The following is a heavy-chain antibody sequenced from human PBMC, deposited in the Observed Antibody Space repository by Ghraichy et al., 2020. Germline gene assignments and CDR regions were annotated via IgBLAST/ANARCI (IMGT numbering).Heavy chain of an antibody. CDR1: GGSFSGYY. CDR2: INHSGST. J-gene: IGHJ4*02. Sequence: SETLSLTCAVYGGSFSGYYWSWIPQPPGKGLEWIGEINHSGSTNYNPSLKSRVTISVDTSKNQFSLKLSSVTAADTAVYYCARARYWGQGTLVTVSS. V-gene: IGHV4-34*01. CDR3: ARARY.